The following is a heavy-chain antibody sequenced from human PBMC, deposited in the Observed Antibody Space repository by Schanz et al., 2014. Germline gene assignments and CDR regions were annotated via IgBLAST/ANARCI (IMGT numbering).Heavy chain of an antibody. CDR1: GGSISSFY. CDR2: IYTSGST. Sequence: QVQLQESGPGLVKSSETLSLTCTVSGGSISSFYWGWIRQPAGKGLEWIGRIYTSGSTNYNPSLKSRVTISIDTSKNQISLRLRSVTEADTAVYYCARDGLGADYWGQGTLVTVSA. J-gene: IGHJ4*02. V-gene: IGHV4-4*07. CDR3: ARDGLGADY.